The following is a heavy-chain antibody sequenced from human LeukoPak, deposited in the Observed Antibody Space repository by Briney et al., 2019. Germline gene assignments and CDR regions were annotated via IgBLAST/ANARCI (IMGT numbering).Heavy chain of an antibody. Sequence: GGSLRLSCAASGFTFSRYWMHWVRQAPGKGLVWVSRIKSDGSTNYADSVKGRFTISRDNAKYTVSLQMNSLRAEDTGVYYCARAPAEIGGYYPEYFRHWGQGTLVTVSS. CDR1: GFTFSRYW. V-gene: IGHV3-74*01. D-gene: IGHD3-22*01. J-gene: IGHJ1*01. CDR2: IKSDGST. CDR3: ARAPAEIGGYYPEYFRH.